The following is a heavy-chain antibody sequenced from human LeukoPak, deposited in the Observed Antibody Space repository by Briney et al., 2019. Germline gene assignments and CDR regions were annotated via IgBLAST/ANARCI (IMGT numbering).Heavy chain of an antibody. J-gene: IGHJ4*02. CDR3: AKDHFYDSSGYYGPGSAFDY. D-gene: IGHD3-22*01. Sequence: PGGSLRLSCAASGFTFSSFGMNWVRQAPGKGLEWVSAISGRGDRTFYADSVKGRFTISRDNSQNTVYLQMSSLRVEDTAVYYCAKDHFYDSSGYYGPGSAFDYWGQGTLVPVSS. CDR1: GFTFSSFG. V-gene: IGHV3-23*01. CDR2: ISGRGDRT.